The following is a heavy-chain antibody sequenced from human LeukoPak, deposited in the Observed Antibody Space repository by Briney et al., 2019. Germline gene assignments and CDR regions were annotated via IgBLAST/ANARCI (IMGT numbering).Heavy chain of an antibody. CDR1: GGSIISYY. D-gene: IGHD3-16*01. J-gene: IGHJ4*02. CDR2: INYSGST. CDR3: AREGRQDYVYFLH. Sequence: SETLSPTCTVSGGSIISYYWSWIRQPPGKGLEWIGYINYSGSTNYNPSLKSRVTMSVDTSKNQFSLKLSSVTAADTAMYYCAREGRQDYVYFLHWAQESLVTVSS. V-gene: IGHV4-59*01.